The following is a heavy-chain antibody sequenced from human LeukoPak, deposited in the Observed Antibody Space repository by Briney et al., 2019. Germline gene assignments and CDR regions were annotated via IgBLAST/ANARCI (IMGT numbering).Heavy chain of an antibody. CDR3: AKQQAWHFDS. CDR2: IYPDDSDT. CDR1: GYSFTNYW. D-gene: IGHD5-12*01. J-gene: IGHJ4*02. V-gene: IGHV5-51*01. Sequence: GESLKISCKASGYSFTNYWIGWVRQMPGKGLEWMGVIYPDDSDTRYSPSFQGQVTISADKSISTAYLQWSSLKASDTAMYYCAKQQAWHFDSWGQGTLVTVSS.